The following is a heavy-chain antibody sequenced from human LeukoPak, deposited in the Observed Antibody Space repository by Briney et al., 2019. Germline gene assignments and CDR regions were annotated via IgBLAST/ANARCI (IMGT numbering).Heavy chain of an antibody. CDR3: AKENNWNDGRFNYFDY. Sequence: PGGSLRLSCAASGFTVSSNYMSWVRQAPGKGLEWVSVIYSGGSTYYADSVKGRFTISRDNSKNTLYLQMNGLRAEDTAVYYCAKENNWNDGRFNYFDYWGQGTLVTVSS. CDR1: GFTVSSNY. J-gene: IGHJ4*02. V-gene: IGHV3-53*01. D-gene: IGHD1-20*01. CDR2: IYSGGST.